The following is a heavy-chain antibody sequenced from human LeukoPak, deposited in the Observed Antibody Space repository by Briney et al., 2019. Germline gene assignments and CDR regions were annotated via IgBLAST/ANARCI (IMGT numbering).Heavy chain of an antibody. Sequence: SETLSLTCTVSGGSISTFFWTWIRQSAGKGLEWIGRIYTGTTYYNPSLESRATISVDTSNNRFSLKLTSLTAADTAVYYCARGTEMTSFTGSYSFDYWGRGSLVTVSS. CDR2: IYTGTT. V-gene: IGHV4-4*07. CDR1: GGSISTFF. D-gene: IGHD2-8*02. CDR3: ARGTEMTSFTGSYSFDY. J-gene: IGHJ4*02.